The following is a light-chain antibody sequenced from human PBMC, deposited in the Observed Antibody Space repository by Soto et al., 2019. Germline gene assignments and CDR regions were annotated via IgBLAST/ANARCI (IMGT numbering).Light chain of an antibody. V-gene: IGKV4-1*01. CDR3: QQYYNTPLT. CDR2: WAS. J-gene: IGKJ4*01. Sequence: DIVMTQSPDSLAVSLGERATINCKSRQSVLYRSNNKNYLAWYQQKPGQPPKLLIYWASTRESGVPDRFSGSGSGKDFTPTISSLQAEDVAVYYCQQYYNTPLTFGGGTKVEI. CDR1: QSVLYRSNNKNY.